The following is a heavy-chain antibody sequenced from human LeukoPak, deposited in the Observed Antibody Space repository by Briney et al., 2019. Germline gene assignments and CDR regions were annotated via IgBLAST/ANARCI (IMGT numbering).Heavy chain of an antibody. J-gene: IGHJ6*03. Sequence: AASVKVSRKASGYTFTDYYLHWVRQAPGQGLEWMGWINPKSGVTDSKMKFQGRVTLTRDTSITTAYMELISLTSDDAAVYYCARAGGYCGSTSCYSGYYYYFMDVWGKGTTVTVSS. D-gene: IGHD2-2*01. CDR3: ARAGGYCGSTSCYSGYYYYFMDV. V-gene: IGHV1-2*02. CDR1: GYTFTDYY. CDR2: INPKSGVT.